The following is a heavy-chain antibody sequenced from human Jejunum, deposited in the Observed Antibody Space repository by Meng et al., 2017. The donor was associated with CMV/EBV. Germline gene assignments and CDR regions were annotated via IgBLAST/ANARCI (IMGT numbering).Heavy chain of an antibody. CDR2: IHDTGST. CDR1: GGSIGSGDYY. V-gene: IGHV4-30-4*08. Sequence: QVQLKESGPGLVKPSQTLSLTCSVSGGSIGSGDYYWSWIRQPPGKGLEWIGYIHDTGSTYYNPSLKSRVDISLGTSRNHFSLTLSSVTAEDTAVYFCARGSIFASFDSWGQGTLVTVSS. J-gene: IGHJ4*02. D-gene: IGHD3-3*01. CDR3: ARGSIFASFDS.